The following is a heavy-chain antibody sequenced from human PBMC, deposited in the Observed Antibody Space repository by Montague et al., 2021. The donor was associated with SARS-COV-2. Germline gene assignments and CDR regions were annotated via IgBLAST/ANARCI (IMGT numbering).Heavy chain of an antibody. CDR3: AREYRIELWQTNWYFGL. J-gene: IGHJ2*01. CDR2: IYHSGNT. V-gene: IGHV4-59*01. CDR1: GGSISGYY. Sequence: SETLSLTCSVSGGSISGYYWSWIRQPPGKGLEWIGYIYHSGNTKYNPSLKSRVSISVDTSKNQFSLSLSSVTAADTAVYYCAREYRIELWQTNWYFGLWGRGTLVTVSS. D-gene: IGHD5-18*01.